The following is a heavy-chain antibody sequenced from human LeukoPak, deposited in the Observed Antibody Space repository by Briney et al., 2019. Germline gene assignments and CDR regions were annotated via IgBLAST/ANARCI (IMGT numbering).Heavy chain of an antibody. V-gene: IGHV1-8*01. Sequence: GASVKVSCKASGYTFTSYDINWVGQATGQGLEWMGWMNPNSGNTGYAQKFQGRITMTRNTSISTAYMELSSLRSGDTAVYYCVRVANYYYMDVWGKGTTVTISS. J-gene: IGHJ6*03. CDR2: MNPNSGNT. CDR1: GYTFTSYD. CDR3: VRVANYYYMDV.